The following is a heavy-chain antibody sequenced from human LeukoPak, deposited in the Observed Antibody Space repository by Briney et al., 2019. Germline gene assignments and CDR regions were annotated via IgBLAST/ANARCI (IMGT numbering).Heavy chain of an antibody. CDR1: GYTFSSSY. V-gene: IGHV1-46*01. Sequence: ASVKVSCKASGYTFSSSYMHWVRQAPGQGLEWMGIINPSGGSTSYALKFQGRVTMTRDTSTSTVYMELSSLRSEDTAVYYCARAARIIQYSNLNFDYWGQGTLVTVSS. J-gene: IGHJ4*02. CDR2: INPSGGST. CDR3: ARAARIIQYSNLNFDY. D-gene: IGHD4-11*01.